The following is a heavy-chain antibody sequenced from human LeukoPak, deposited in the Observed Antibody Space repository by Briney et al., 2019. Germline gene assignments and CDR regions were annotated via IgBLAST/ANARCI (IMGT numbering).Heavy chain of an antibody. CDR1: GGSISSYY. D-gene: IGHD6-13*01. Sequence: SETLSLTCTVSGGSISSYYWSWIRQPPGKGLEWIGYIYYSGSTNYNPSLKSRVTISVDTSKNQFSLKLSSVTAADTAVYYCARDPNSGSWYQGVDYGMDVWGQGTTVTVSS. CDR2: IYYSGST. CDR3: ARDPNSGSWYQGVDYGMDV. J-gene: IGHJ6*02. V-gene: IGHV4-59*12.